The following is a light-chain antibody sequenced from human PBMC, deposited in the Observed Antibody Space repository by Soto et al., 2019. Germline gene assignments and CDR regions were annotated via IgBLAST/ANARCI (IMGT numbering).Light chain of an antibody. CDR2: SNT. V-gene: IGLV1-40*01. CDR3: QSYDSILSGVV. J-gene: IGLJ2*01. CDR1: SSNIGTRFA. Sequence: QSVLTQPPSVSGAPGQKVTISCTGSSSNIGTRFAVHWYQQLPGTAPKLLIYSNTHRPSGVPDRFSGSRSGTSASLDISGLQPEDEADYYCQSYDSILSGVVFGGGTKLTVL.